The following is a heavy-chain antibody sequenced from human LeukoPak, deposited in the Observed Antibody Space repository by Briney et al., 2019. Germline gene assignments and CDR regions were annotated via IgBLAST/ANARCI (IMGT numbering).Heavy chain of an antibody. Sequence: ASVKVSCKASGYTFTDFNVHWVRQAPGQGLDWMGWINPNSGVTNCAQKFHGRVTMTRDTSISTTYMELSGLTSDDTAVYYCARPRAGTLAFWGQGALVTVSS. V-gene: IGHV1-2*02. J-gene: IGHJ4*02. CDR2: INPNSGVT. D-gene: IGHD6-19*01. CDR1: GYTFTDFN. CDR3: ARPRAGTLAF.